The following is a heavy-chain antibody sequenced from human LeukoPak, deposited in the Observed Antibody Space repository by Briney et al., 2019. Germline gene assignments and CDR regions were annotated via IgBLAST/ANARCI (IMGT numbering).Heavy chain of an antibody. Sequence: PGRSLRLSCVASGFTFSSFGMHWVRQAPGKGLEWVSTIIGRGDNTFYAASAKGRFTISRDNSMNTLYLQMNSLRAEDTAVYYCAKDPEWVWGISHFDYWGQGTLVTVSS. J-gene: IGHJ4*02. D-gene: IGHD3-16*01. CDR3: AKDPEWVWGISHFDY. CDR1: GFTFSSFG. V-gene: IGHV3-23*01. CDR2: IIGRGDNT.